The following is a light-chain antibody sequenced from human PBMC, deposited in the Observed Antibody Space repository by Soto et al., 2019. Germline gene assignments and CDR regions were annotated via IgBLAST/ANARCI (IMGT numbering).Light chain of an antibody. Sequence: EIVMTQSPATLSVSPGARATLSCRASQSIANDYLTWYQQKPGQAPRVLIYRASTRATGIPARFTGSGSGTELILTISSLQSEDFAVYYCQQYNDWPITIGQGTRLEIK. CDR1: QSIANDY. J-gene: IGKJ5*01. CDR3: QQYNDWPIT. CDR2: RAS. V-gene: IGKV3-15*01.